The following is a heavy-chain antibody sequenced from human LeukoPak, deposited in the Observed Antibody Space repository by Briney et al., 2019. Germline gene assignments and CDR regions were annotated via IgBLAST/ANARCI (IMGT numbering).Heavy chain of an antibody. V-gene: IGHV1-69*13. CDR1: GGTFSSYA. D-gene: IGHD6-13*01. CDR3: ARDAVKYSSSWSAY. Sequence: SVKVSCKASGGTFSSYAFSWVRQAPGQGLEWMGAIIPIFGTANYAQKFQGRVTITADESTSTAYMELSSLRSEDTAVYYCARDAVKYSSSWSAYWGQGTLVTVSS. J-gene: IGHJ4*02. CDR2: IIPIFGTA.